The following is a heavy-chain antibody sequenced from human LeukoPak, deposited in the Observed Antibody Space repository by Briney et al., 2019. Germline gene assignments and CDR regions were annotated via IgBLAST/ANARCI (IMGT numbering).Heavy chain of an antibody. CDR2: ISWNSGSI. D-gene: IGHD6-13*01. CDR3: AKTTRAAAGTGYGMDV. J-gene: IGHJ6*02. CDR1: GFTFDDYA. V-gene: IGHV3-9*01. Sequence: GRSLRLSCAASGFTFDDYAMHWVRQAPGKGLEWVSGISWNSGSIDYADSVKGRFTISRDKAKNSLYLQMNSLRAEDTALYYCAKTTRAAAGTGYGMDVWGQGTTVTVSS.